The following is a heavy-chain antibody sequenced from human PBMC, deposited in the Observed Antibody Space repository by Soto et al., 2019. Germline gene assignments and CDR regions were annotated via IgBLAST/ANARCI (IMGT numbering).Heavy chain of an antibody. D-gene: IGHD3-3*01. CDR3: ARLERHYDCWSGYYTARNSGGWFDP. J-gene: IGHJ5*02. Sequence: QVQLVQSGAEVKKPGASVKVSCKASGYTFTSYGISWVRQAPGQGLEWMGWISAYNGNTNYAQKLQGRVTMTTDTSTSTAYMELRSLRSDDTAVYYCARLERHYDCWSGYYTARNSGGWFDPWGQGTLVTVSS. CDR2: ISAYNGNT. V-gene: IGHV1-18*01. CDR1: GYTFTSYG.